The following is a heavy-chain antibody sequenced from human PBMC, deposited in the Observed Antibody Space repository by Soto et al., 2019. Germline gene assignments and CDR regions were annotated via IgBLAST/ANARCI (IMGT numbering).Heavy chain of an antibody. Sequence: ASAEASCKDSGFSIKCRGRCWLQQAPGQRLEWMGWISGGNGNTKYAEKFQGRVTITTDTSTSTAYMELRSLISEDTALYYCASAYGLGSPLLIYWGQGTLVTVSS. CDR1: GFSIKCRG. D-gene: IGHD3-10*01. J-gene: IGHJ4*02. CDR2: ISGGNGNT. CDR3: ASAYGLGSPLLIY. V-gene: IGHV1-3*01.